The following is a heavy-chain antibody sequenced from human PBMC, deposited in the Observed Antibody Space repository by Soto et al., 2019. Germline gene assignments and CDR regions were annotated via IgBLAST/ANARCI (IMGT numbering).Heavy chain of an antibody. CDR2: ISYDGSNK. V-gene: IGHV3-30*18. Sequence: GGSLRLSCAASGFTFSSYGMHWVRQAPGKGLEWVAVISYDGSNKYYADSVKGRFTISRDNSKNTLYLQMNSLRAEDTAVYYCAKWAEYSSSSWFDYWGQGTLVTVSS. CDR1: GFTFSSYG. D-gene: IGHD6-6*01. CDR3: AKWAEYSSSSWFDY. J-gene: IGHJ4*02.